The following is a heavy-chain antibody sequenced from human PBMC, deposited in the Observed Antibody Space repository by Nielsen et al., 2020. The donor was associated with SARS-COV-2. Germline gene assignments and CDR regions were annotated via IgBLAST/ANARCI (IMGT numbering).Heavy chain of an antibody. Sequence: GGSLRLSFASSGFTFFAYAMHWVRQAPGQFLEWFSGINLNGGSTGYADSVKGRFTISRDNAKNSLYLQMNSLRAEDTALYHCARSVVPAANYYFDYWGQGTLVTVSS. CDR3: ARSVVPAANYYFDY. V-gene: IGHV3-20*02. CDR1: GFTFFAYA. J-gene: IGHJ4*02. CDR2: INLNGGST. D-gene: IGHD2-2*01.